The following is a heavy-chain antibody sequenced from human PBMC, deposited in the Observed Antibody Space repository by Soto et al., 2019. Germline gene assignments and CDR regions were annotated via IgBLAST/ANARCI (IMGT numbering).Heavy chain of an antibody. D-gene: IGHD3-10*01. CDR3: AKAHITMVRRAVDY. CDR1: GSTFSTYS. V-gene: IGHV3-48*01. Sequence: PGGSLRLSCAASGSTFSTYSMNWVRQAPGKGLEWVSYISSSSSTIFYTDSVKGRFTISRDNSKNTLYLQMNSLRAEDTAVYYCAKAHITMVRRAVDYWGQGTLVTVSS. J-gene: IGHJ4*02. CDR2: ISSSSSTI.